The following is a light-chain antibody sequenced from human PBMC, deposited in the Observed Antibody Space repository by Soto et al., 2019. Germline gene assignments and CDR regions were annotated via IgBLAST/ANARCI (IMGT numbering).Light chain of an antibody. CDR1: SSNIGTNT. CDR3: AAWYDSLIAVG. Sequence: QSVLTQPPSASGAPGQRVTISCSGSSSNIGTNTANWYQQLPGTAPQLLIYNNDQRPSGVPDRFSGSKSGTSASLAISGLQSEDEADYYCAAWYDSLIAVGFGGGTKLTVL. V-gene: IGLV1-44*01. J-gene: IGLJ2*01. CDR2: NND.